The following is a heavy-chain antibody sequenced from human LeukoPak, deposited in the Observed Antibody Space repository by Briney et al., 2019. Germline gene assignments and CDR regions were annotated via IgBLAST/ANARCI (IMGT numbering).Heavy chain of an antibody. Sequence: GESLRLSCAASGFTVSDNYMSWVRQAPGEGLEWVSVIYTGGSTYYADSVKGRFTISRDSSKNTLYLQMNSLRLDDTAVYYCARNLRNAFDIWGQGTMVTVSS. V-gene: IGHV3-53*01. CDR3: ARNLRNAFDI. J-gene: IGHJ3*02. CDR1: GFTVSDNY. CDR2: IYTGGST.